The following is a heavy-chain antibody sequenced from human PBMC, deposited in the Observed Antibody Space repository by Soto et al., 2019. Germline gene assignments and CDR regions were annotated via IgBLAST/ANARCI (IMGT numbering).Heavy chain of an antibody. J-gene: IGHJ6*03. CDR2: IKQDGRGK. Sequence: GGSLRLSCAASGFTFSSYWMSWVRQAPAKALGWVANIKQDGRGKYDVDSGKGRFTISRDNAKNSLYLQMNSLRAEDTAVYYCARDLQDSQCYYYYYMDVWGKGTTVSGSS. V-gene: IGHV3-7*01. CDR3: ARDLQDSQCYYYYYMDV. CDR1: GFTFSSYW. D-gene: IGHD2-15*01.